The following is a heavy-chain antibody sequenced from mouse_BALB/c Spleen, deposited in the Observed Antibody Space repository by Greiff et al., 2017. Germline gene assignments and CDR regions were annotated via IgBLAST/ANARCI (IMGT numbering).Heavy chain of an antibody. CDR1: GFTLSSYG. CDR3: ARQGSYYAMYY. J-gene: IGHJ4*01. CDR2: ISSGGSYT. V-gene: IGHV5-6*01. Sequence: EVKLMESGGDLVKPGGSLKLSCAASGFTLSSYGMSWVRQTPDKRLEWVATISSGGSYTYYPDSVKGRFTISRDNAKNTLYLQMSSLKSEDTAMYYCARQGSYYAMYYWGQGTSVTVSS.